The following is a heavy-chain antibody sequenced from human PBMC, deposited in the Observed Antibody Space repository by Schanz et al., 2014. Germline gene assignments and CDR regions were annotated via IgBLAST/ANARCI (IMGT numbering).Heavy chain of an antibody. CDR1: GFTVSSNH. Sequence: EGPLAESGGGLVQPGGSLRLSCAVSGFTVSSNHMNWVRQAPGKGLEWVSVIYSGIGAYYADSVKDRFTVSRDNSKNTVYLQMNRLRAEDTAVYYCARVHHYDPSGWGYFDYWGQGALVTVSS. D-gene: IGHD3-22*01. CDR2: IYSGIGA. V-gene: IGHV3-66*01. CDR3: ARVHHYDPSGWGYFDY. J-gene: IGHJ4*02.